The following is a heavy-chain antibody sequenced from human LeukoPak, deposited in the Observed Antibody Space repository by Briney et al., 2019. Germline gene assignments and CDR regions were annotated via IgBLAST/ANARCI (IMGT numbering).Heavy chain of an antibody. J-gene: IGHJ4*02. CDR2: IKKDGSEK. V-gene: IGHV3-7*01. CDR1: GFTFSSYW. Sequence: GGSLRLSCAASGFTFSSYWMSWVRQAPGKGLEWVANIKKDGSEKYYVDSVKGRFTISRDDAKTSLYLQMNSLRAEDTAVYYCARHLSGITGYTYGRGIDYWGQGTLVTVSS. D-gene: IGHD5-18*01. CDR3: ARHLSGITGYTYGRGIDY.